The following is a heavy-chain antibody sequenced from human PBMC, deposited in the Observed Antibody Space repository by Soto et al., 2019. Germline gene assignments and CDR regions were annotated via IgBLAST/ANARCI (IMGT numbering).Heavy chain of an antibody. CDR3: AREEKYGDYSGLVNY. V-gene: IGHV1-69*12. D-gene: IGHD4-17*01. CDR1: GGTFGSYA. Sequence: QVQLVQSGAEVKKPGSSVKVSCKASGGTFGSYAISWVRQAPGQGLEWMGGIIPIFGTANYAQKFQGRVTITADESTSTAYMELSSLRSEDTAVYYCAREEKYGDYSGLVNYWGQGTLVTVSS. CDR2: IIPIFGTA. J-gene: IGHJ4*02.